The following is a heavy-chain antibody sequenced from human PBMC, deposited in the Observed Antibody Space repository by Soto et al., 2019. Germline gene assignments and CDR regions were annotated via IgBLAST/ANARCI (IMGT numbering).Heavy chain of an antibody. D-gene: IGHD2-2*01. J-gene: IGHJ4*02. CDR1: GYTFTSYG. Sequence: GQLVQSGAEVKKPGASVKVSCKASGYTFTSYGLSWVRQAPGQWLEWMGWIRAYSGNTNYAPKLQGRVTMTTDTSTRTADMELRSMRSDDTAMYYCAMDVPPADYWGQGAPVTGSS. V-gene: IGHV1-18*01. CDR3: AMDVPPADY. CDR2: IRAYSGNT.